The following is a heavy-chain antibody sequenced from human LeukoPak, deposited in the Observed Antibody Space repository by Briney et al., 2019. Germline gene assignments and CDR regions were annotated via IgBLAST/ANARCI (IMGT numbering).Heavy chain of an antibody. J-gene: IGHJ3*02. V-gene: IGHV1-69*13. CDR3: ARSPANDYGDYVAAFDI. CDR1: GGTFSRFT. D-gene: IGHD4-17*01. Sequence: ASVKVSCKASGGTFSRFTISWVRQAPGQGFEWMGGITPIFGTANFAQKFQGRVSITADESTSTAFMELSSLRSEDTAVYYCARSPANDYGDYVAAFDIWGQGTMVTVSS. CDR2: ITPIFGTA.